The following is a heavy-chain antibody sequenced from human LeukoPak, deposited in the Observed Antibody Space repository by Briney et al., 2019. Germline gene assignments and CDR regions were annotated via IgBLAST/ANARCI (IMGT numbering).Heavy chain of an antibody. Sequence: ASVKVSCKASGYTFTSYDINWVRQATGQGLEWMGWMNPNSGNTGYAQKFQGRVTMTRNTSISTAYMELSSLRSEDTAVYYCAREYQLLSWGNYYHYMDVWGKGTTVTVSS. CDR2: MNPNSGNT. CDR3: AREYQLLSWGNYYHYMDV. V-gene: IGHV1-8*01. D-gene: IGHD2-2*01. J-gene: IGHJ6*03. CDR1: GYTFTSYD.